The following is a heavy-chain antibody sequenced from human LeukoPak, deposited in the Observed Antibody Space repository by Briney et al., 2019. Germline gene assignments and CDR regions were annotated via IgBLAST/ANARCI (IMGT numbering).Heavy chain of an antibody. CDR3: ARGCNYDILTGYSNWFDP. Sequence: VASVKVSCKASGYTFTSYGISWVRQAPGQGLEWMGWISAYNGNTNYAQKLQGRVTMTTDTSTSTAYMELRSLRSDDTAVYYCARGCNYDILTGYSNWFDPWGQGTLVTVSS. CDR2: ISAYNGNT. J-gene: IGHJ5*02. CDR1: GYTFTSYG. D-gene: IGHD3-9*01. V-gene: IGHV1-18*04.